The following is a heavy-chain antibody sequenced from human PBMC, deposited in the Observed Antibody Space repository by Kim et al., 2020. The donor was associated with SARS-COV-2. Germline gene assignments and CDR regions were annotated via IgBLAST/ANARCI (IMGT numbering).Heavy chain of an antibody. D-gene: IGHD1-26*01. CDR2: ISYDGSND. J-gene: IGHJ3*02. CDR1: GFTFRSYG. Sequence: GGSLRLSCAASGFTFRSYGMHWVRRAPGKGLEWVSFISYDGSNDYYVDSVKGRFTMSRDNSNNTLFLQMNSLRPEDTAFYYCAKSGSGSYDEGHDAFDIWGQGTMVTVSS. CDR3: AKSGSGSYDEGHDAFDI. V-gene: IGHV3-30*18.